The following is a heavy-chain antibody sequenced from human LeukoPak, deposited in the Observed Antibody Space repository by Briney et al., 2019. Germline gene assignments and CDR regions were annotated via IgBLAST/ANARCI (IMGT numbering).Heavy chain of an antibody. D-gene: IGHD4-17*01. CDR1: GVSVSANY. V-gene: IGHV3-66*01. CDR2: IYTDGNT. J-gene: IGHJ4*02. Sequence: PGGSLRLSCEVSGVSVSANYWHWARQAPGKALEWVSLIYTDGNTRYADSVKGRFIFSRDSTKTTLYLQMNSLRTEDTAVYFCTHGDYPLTYWGQGTLVTVSS. CDR3: THGDYPLTY.